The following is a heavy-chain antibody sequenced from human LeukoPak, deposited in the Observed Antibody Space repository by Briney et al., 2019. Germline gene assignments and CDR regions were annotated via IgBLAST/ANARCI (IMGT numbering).Heavy chain of an antibody. J-gene: IGHJ4*02. V-gene: IGHV3-30*18. Sequence: GGSLRLSCAASGFTFSSYGMHWVRQAPGKGLEWVAVISYDGSNKYYADSVKGRFTISRDNSKNTLYLQMNSLRAEDTAVYYCAKDQGSGAGLFDYWGQGTLVTVSS. CDR2: ISYDGSNK. D-gene: IGHD1-26*01. CDR3: AKDQGSGAGLFDY. CDR1: GFTFSSYG.